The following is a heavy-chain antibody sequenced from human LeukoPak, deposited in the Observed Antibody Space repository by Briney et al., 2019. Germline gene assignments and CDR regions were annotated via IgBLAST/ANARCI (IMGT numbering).Heavy chain of an antibody. J-gene: IGHJ4*02. D-gene: IGHD3-3*01. Sequence: GGSLRLSCAASGFTFSSYAMHWVRQAPGKGLEWVAVISYDGSNKYYADSVKGRFTISRDNSKNTLYLQMNSLRAEDTAVYYCAKDRHGFGVVIIPVDYWGQGTLVTVSS. V-gene: IGHV3-30-3*01. CDR2: ISYDGSNK. CDR3: AKDRHGFGVVIIPVDY. CDR1: GFTFSSYA.